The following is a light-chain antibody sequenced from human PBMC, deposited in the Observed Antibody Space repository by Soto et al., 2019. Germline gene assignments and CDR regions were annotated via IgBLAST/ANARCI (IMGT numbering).Light chain of an antibody. V-gene: IGKV3-20*01. J-gene: IGKJ2*01. CDR1: ESVSSSY. Sequence: EIVLTQFPGTLSLSPGERASLSCWASESVSSSYLAWYQQRPGQPPRLLIYGASSRATGIPDTFSGSGSGTDFTLSISRLEPEDFAMYYCQQYSASPRTFGQGTKLEMK. CDR2: GAS. CDR3: QQYSASPRT.